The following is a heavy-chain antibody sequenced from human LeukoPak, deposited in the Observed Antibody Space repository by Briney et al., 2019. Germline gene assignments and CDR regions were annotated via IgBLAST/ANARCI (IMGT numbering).Heavy chain of an antibody. CDR2: INHSGST. CDR1: GGSFSGYY. D-gene: IGHD4-17*01. J-gene: IGHJ6*02. V-gene: IGHV4-34*01. Sequence: SETLSLTCAVYGGSFSGYYWSWIRQPPGKGLEWIGEINHSGSTNYNPSLKSRVTMSVDTSKNQFSLKLSSVTAADTAVYYCARDNHDDYGDYVDGMDVWGQGTTVTVSS. CDR3: ARDNHDDYGDYVDGMDV.